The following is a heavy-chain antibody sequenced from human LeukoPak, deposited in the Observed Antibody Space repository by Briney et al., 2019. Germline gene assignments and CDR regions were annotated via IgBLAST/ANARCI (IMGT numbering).Heavy chain of an antibody. CDR1: GYTFSNYG. D-gene: IGHD6-13*01. CDR2: ISVYTGYT. Sequence: GASVKVSCKASGYTFSNYGVTWVRQAPGQGLEWMGWISVYTGYTNYAQNFQGRVTMTGDTSISTAYMELSSLRSDDTAVYYCARALGAAAADNQNWGQGTLVTVSS. J-gene: IGHJ1*01. CDR3: ARALGAAAADNQN. V-gene: IGHV1-18*01.